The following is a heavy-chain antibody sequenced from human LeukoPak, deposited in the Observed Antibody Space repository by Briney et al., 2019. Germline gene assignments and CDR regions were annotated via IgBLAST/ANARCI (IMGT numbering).Heavy chain of an antibody. D-gene: IGHD4-17*01. V-gene: IGHV3-30*19. CDR2: ISYDGSNK. Sequence: GGSLRLSCAASGFTFSNCGMHWVRQAPGKGLEWVAVISYDGSNKYYADSVKGRFTISRDNSKNTLYLQMNSLRAEDTAVYYCARDGTDYGDYVRCFDYWGQGTLVTVSS. CDR1: GFTFSNCG. J-gene: IGHJ4*02. CDR3: ARDGTDYGDYVRCFDY.